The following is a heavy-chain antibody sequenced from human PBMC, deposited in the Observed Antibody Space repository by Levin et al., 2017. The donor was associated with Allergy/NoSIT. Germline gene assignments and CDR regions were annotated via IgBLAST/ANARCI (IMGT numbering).Heavy chain of an antibody. D-gene: IGHD6-19*01. CDR2: IIPIFGTA. J-gene: IGHJ3*02. CDR3: ASLNTGGWLVLKDAFDI. CDR1: GGTFSSYA. V-gene: IGHV1-69*13. Sequence: ASVKVSCKASGGTFSSYAISWVRQAPGQGLEWMGGIIPIFGTANYAQKFQGRVTITADESTSTAYMELSSLRSEDTAVYYCASLNTGGWLVLKDAFDIWGQGTMVTVSS.